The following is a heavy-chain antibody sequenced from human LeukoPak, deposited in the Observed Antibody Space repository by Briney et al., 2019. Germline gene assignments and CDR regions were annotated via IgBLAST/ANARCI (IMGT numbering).Heavy chain of an antibody. J-gene: IGHJ4*02. V-gene: IGHV4-39*07. D-gene: IGHD6-19*01. CDR3: ASNGWGGDDY. Sequence: SETLSLTCTVSGGSISSSSYYWGWIRQPPGKGLEWIGSIYHSGSTYYNPSLKSRVTISVDTSKNQFSLKLSSVTAADTAVYYCASNGWGGDDYWGQGTLVTVSS. CDR1: GGSISSSSYY. CDR2: IYHSGST.